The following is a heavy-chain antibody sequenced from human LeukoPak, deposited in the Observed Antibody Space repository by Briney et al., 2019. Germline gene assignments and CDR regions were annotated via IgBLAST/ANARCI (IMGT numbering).Heavy chain of an antibody. CDR1: GFTFSSYA. V-gene: IGHV3-30-3*01. D-gene: IGHD2-15*01. J-gene: IGHJ4*02. Sequence: GGSLRLSCAASGFTFSSYAMHWVRQAPGKGLEWVAVISYDGSNKYYADSVKGRFTISRDNSKNTLYLQMNSLRAEDTAVYYCARDRRYCSGGICRRSNYFDYWGQGTLVTVSS. CDR2: ISYDGSNK. CDR3: ARDRRYCSGGICRRSNYFDY.